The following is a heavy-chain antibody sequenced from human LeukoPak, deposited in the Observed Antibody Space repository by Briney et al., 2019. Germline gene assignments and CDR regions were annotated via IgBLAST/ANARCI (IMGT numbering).Heavy chain of an antibody. Sequence: SEPLSLPCTVSRGSIRTADYYWAWVREPPGEGREWLGSIYFSGTPYFSPSLKSRVAASMDTSKNQFSLKATSVNASDTAVYFCARTSSWYAGAWFDSWGQGTLVTVSS. D-gene: IGHD6-13*01. CDR1: RGSIRTADYY. V-gene: IGHV4-39*01. CDR2: IYFSGTP. CDR3: ARTSSWYAGAWFDS. J-gene: IGHJ5*01.